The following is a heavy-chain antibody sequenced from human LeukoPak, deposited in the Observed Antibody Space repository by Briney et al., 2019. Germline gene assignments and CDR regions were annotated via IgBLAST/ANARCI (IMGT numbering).Heavy chain of an antibody. Sequence: GGSLRLSCAASGFTFSSYAMSRVRQAPGKGLEWVSAITGSGGNTYYADSVKGRFTISRDNSKNTVFLQMNSLRAEDTAVYYCAKWGDYDVLTGYYVSDYWGQGTLVTVSS. CDR1: GFTFSSYA. D-gene: IGHD3-9*01. J-gene: IGHJ4*02. V-gene: IGHV3-23*01. CDR2: ITGSGGNT. CDR3: AKWGDYDVLTGYYVSDY.